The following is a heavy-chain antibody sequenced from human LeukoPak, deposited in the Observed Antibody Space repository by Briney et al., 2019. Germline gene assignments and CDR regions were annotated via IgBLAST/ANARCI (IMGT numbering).Heavy chain of an antibody. D-gene: IGHD5-18*01. Sequence: GGSLRLSCAASGFTFSDYYMTWIRQAPGKGLEWVSYISSSSSYTNYADSVKGRFTISRDNAKNSLYLQMNSLRAEDTAVYYCARTRGYSYGYGYWGQGTLVTVSS. CDR2: ISSSSSYT. CDR1: GFTFSDYY. CDR3: ARTRGYSYGYGY. J-gene: IGHJ4*02. V-gene: IGHV3-11*06.